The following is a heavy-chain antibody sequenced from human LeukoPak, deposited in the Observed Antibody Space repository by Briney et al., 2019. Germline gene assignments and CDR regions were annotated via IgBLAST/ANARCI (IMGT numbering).Heavy chain of an antibody. CDR3: AKDERYFDWLPNPFDY. CDR2: ISGSGGST. V-gene: IGHV3-23*01. CDR1: GFTFSSYA. J-gene: IGHJ4*02. Sequence: GGPLRLSCAASGFTFSSYAMSWVRQAPGKGLEWVSAISGSGGSTYYADSVKGRFTISRDNSKNTLYLQMNSLRAEDTAVYYCAKDERYFDWLPNPFDYWGQGTLVTVSS. D-gene: IGHD3-9*01.